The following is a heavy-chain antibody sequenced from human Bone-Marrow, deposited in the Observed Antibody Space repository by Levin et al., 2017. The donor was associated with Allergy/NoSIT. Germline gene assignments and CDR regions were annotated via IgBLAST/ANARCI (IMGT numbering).Heavy chain of an antibody. D-gene: IGHD6-19*01. J-gene: IGHJ4*02. CDR3: ARPLMSGFSNGWYFDS. V-gene: IGHV3-30-3*01. Sequence: GGSLRLSCAASGFTFNTSPMHWVRQAPGKGLEWLAVLSFDGSTEAYADSVKGRFTIFRDTSKSSLYLQMNSLTPEDTAVYYCARPLMSGFSNGWYFDSWGQGTLVTVSS. CDR1: GFTFNTSP. CDR2: LSFDGSTE.